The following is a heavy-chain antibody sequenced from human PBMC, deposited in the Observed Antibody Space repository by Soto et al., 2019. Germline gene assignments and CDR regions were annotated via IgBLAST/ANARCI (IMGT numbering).Heavy chain of an antibody. J-gene: IGHJ3*02. CDR1: GFTFSGSS. V-gene: IGHV3-21*01. CDR3: ARAKDSYNTYDAFDI. D-gene: IGHD1-1*01. Sequence: XGSLRLACSADGFTFSGSSMNWVRQAPGKGLEWVSSISSSSSYIYYADSVKGRFTISRDNAKNSLYLQMNSLRAEDTAVYYCARAKDSYNTYDAFDIWGQGTMVTVSS. CDR2: ISSSSSYI.